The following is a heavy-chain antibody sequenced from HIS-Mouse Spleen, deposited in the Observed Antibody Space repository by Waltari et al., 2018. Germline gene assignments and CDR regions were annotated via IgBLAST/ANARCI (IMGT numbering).Heavy chain of an antibody. CDR3: ARLLRYFDWPVAY. CDR2: KKQNGREK. D-gene: IGHD3-9*01. V-gene: IGHV3-7*01. J-gene: IGHJ4*02. Sequence: EVQLVESGGGLVQPGGSLRLSCAASGFTFSSYWMSWVGQAPGKGLRGVANKKQNGREKYLVDFVKGLFTISRDNAKNPLYLQMSSLSAEATAVYYCARLLRYFDWPVAYWGQGTLVTVSS. CDR1: GFTFSSYW.